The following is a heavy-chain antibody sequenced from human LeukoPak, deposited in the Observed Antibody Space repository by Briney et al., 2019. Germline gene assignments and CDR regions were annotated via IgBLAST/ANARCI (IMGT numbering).Heavy chain of an antibody. Sequence: PGGSLRLSCAASGFTFSSYGMHWVRQAPGKGLEWVAVISYDGNDKYYTDSVKGRFTISRENSKNTLYLQMNSLRAEDTAVYYCAKFRLGYYFDYWGQGTLVTVSS. J-gene: IGHJ4*02. CDR1: GFTFSSYG. D-gene: IGHD6-19*01. CDR2: ISYDGNDK. CDR3: AKFRLGYYFDY. V-gene: IGHV3-30*18.